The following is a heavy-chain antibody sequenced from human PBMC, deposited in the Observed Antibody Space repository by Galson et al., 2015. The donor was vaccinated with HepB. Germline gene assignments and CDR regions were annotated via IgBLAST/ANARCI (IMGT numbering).Heavy chain of an antibody. CDR1: GFSFMSHS. Sequence: SLRLSCAASGFSFMSHSMNWVRHSPGKGLEWLAYISPGGAQYYADSARGRFTISRDKVKKAMYLHMSSLRVEDTAVHYCARNPASYDYYNMDIWGQGTTVTVS. J-gene: IGHJ6*02. CDR2: ISPGGAQ. V-gene: IGHV3-48*01. CDR3: ARNPASYDYYNMDI. D-gene: IGHD3-3*01.